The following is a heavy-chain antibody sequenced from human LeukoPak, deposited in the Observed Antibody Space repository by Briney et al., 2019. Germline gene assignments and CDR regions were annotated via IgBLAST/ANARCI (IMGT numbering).Heavy chain of an antibody. CDR3: TRKLGYFDY. Sequence: QTGGSLRLSCAASGFTFSSYSMNWVRQAPGKGLEWVSYISSSSSTIYYADSVKGRFTISRDNAKNSLYLQMNSLRAEDTAVYYCTRKLGYFDYWGQGTLVTVSS. V-gene: IGHV3-48*01. D-gene: IGHD6-6*01. J-gene: IGHJ4*02. CDR1: GFTFSSYS. CDR2: ISSSSSTI.